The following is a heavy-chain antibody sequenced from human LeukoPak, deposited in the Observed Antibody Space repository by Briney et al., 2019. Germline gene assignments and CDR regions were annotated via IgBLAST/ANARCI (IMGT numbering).Heavy chain of an antibody. CDR1: GGSISSYY. D-gene: IGHD3-9*01. Sequence: SETLSLTCTVSGGSISSYYWSWIRQPAGKGLEWIGRIYTSGSTNYNPSLKSRVTMSVDTSKNQFSLKLSSVTAADTAVYCCARLYYDILTGYPGYFDYWGQGTLVTVSS. CDR2: IYTSGST. J-gene: IGHJ4*02. CDR3: ARLYYDILTGYPGYFDY. V-gene: IGHV4-4*07.